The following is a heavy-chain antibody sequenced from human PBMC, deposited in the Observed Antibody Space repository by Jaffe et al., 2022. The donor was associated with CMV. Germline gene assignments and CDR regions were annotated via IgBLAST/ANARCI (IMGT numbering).Heavy chain of an antibody. CDR2: ISSSSNFI. Sequence: EVQLVESGGGLVKPGGSLRLSCAASGFTFSHYSMNWVRQAPGKGLEWVSSISSSSNFIYYADSVKGRFTISRDNAKNSLYLQMDSLRAEDTAVYYCARGQYSGSYYGVSWGQGTLVTVSS. CDR1: GFTFSHYS. V-gene: IGHV3-21*01. J-gene: IGHJ5*02. CDR3: ARGQYSGSYYGVS. D-gene: IGHD1-26*01.